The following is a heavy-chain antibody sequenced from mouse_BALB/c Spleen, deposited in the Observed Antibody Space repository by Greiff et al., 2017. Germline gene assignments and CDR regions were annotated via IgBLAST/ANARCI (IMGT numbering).Heavy chain of an antibody. CDR1: GFTFSSYA. CDR3: ARGRAMISSMDY. J-gene: IGHJ4*01. CDR2: ISSGGST. D-gene: IGHD2-4*01. V-gene: IGHV5-6-5*01. Sequence: EVKLQESGGGLVKPGGSLKLSCAASGFTFSSYAMSWVRQTPEKRLEWVASISSGGSTYYPDSVKGRFTISRDNARNILYLQMSSLRSEDTAMYYCARGRAMISSMDYWGQGTSVTVSS.